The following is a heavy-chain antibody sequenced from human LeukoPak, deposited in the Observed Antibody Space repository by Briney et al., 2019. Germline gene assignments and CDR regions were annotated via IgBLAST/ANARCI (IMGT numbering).Heavy chain of an antibody. V-gene: IGHV4-34*01. CDR1: GGSFSDYY. J-gene: IGHJ5*02. CDR2: INHSGTT. D-gene: IGHD6-19*01. CDR3: ATSAWVAGPWLDP. Sequence: SETLSLTCAVYGGSFSDYYWSWIRQPPGKGLEWIGEINHSGTTNYNPSLKSRVTMSVDTSNNQFSLKLSPVTAADTAVFYCATSAWVAGPWLDPWGQGTLVTVSS.